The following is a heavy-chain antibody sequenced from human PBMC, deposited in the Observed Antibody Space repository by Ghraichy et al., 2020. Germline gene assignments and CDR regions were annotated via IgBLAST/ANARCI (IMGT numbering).Heavy chain of an antibody. CDR2: ISSSSSTT. CDR3: ARDFGGSYWFDY. J-gene: IGHJ4*02. Sequence: GGSLRLSCAASGFTFSSYSMNWVRQAPGKGLEWVSYISSSSSTTYNADSVKGRFTISRDNAKTSLYLQMNSLRDEDTAVYYCARDFGGSYWFDYWGQGTLVTVSS. CDR1: GFTFSSYS. V-gene: IGHV3-48*02. D-gene: IGHD1-26*01.